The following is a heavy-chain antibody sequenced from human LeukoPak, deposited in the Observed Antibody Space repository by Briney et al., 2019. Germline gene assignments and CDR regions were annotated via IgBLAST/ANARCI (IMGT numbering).Heavy chain of an antibody. CDR2: INPNSGGT. Sequence: ASVKVSCKASGYTFTGYYMHWVRQAPGQGLEWMGWINPNSGGTNYAQKFQGRVTMTRDTSISTAYMELSRLRSDDTAVYYCARGRPPNYYYYYYMDVWGKGTTVTISS. J-gene: IGHJ6*03. V-gene: IGHV1-2*02. CDR3: ARGRPPNYYYYYYMDV. CDR1: GYTFTGYY.